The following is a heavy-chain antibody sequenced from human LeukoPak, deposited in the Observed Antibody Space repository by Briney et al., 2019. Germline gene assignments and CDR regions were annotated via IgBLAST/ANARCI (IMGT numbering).Heavy chain of an antibody. D-gene: IGHD2-2*01. V-gene: IGHV4-59*08. Sequence: SETLSLTCTVSGGSISSYYWSWLRQPPGKGLEWIGYIYYSGSTNYNPSLKSRVTISVDTSKNQFSLKLSSVTAADTAVYCCARHTPYCSSTSCYGSYYYYGMDVWGQGTTVTVSS. CDR3: ARHTPYCSSTSCYGSYYYYGMDV. J-gene: IGHJ6*02. CDR1: GGSISSYY. CDR2: IYYSGST.